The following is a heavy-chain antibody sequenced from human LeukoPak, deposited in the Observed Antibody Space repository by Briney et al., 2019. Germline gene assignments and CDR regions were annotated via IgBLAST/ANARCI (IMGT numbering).Heavy chain of an antibody. CDR1: GFTLSSNY. CDR2: IYSGGST. Sequence: GGSLRLSCAASGFTLSSNYMTWVRQAPGKGLEWVSVIYSGGSTYYADSVKGRFTISRDNSKNTLYLQMNSLRAEDTAVYYCAREGGHGYYFDYWGQGTLVTVSS. CDR3: AREGGHGYYFDY. J-gene: IGHJ4*02. D-gene: IGHD3-16*01. V-gene: IGHV3-66*01.